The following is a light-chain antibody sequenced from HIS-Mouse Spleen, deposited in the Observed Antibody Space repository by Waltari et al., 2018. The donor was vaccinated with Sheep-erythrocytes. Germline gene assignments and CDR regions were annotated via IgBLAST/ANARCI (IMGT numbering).Light chain of an antibody. CDR2: DNN. CDR1: SSNIGNNY. V-gene: IGLV1-51*01. CDR3: GTWDSSLSAGV. J-gene: IGLJ3*02. Sequence: QSVLTQPPSVSAAPGQKVTISCSGSSSNIGNNYVSWYQQLPGTAPKLLIYDNNKRPSRIPDRFSGSKSGTSATLGITGLQTVDEADYYCGTWDSSLSAGVFGGGTKLTVL.